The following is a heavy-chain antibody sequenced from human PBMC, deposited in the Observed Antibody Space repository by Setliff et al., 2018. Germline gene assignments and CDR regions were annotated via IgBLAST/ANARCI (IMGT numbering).Heavy chain of an antibody. CDR3: ARARYCSGGRCYWTWPDS. J-gene: IGHJ5*01. Sequence: PSETLSLTCTVSGGSLRGNAIFWGWIRQPPGKGLEWIGGTYYNGDAYYNPSLKSRVTMSVDTSRNQFSLKLSSVTAADTAVYYCARARYCSGGRCYWTWPDSWAQGTLVTVSS. V-gene: IGHV4-39*01. CDR1: GGSLRGNAIF. D-gene: IGHD2-15*01. CDR2: TYYNGDA.